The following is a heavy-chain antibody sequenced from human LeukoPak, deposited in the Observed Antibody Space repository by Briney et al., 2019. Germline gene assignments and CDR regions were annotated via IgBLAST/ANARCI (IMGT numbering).Heavy chain of an antibody. V-gene: IGHV1-46*01. CDR3: ARADPGETTVTTKDY. D-gene: IGHD4-17*01. CDR1: GYTFTSYY. CDR2: INPSGGST. J-gene: IGHJ4*02. Sequence: ASVKVSCKASGYTFTSYYMHWVRQAPGQGLEWMGIINPSGGSTSYAQKFQGRVTMTRDTSTSTVYVELSSLRSEDTAVYYCARADPGETTVTTKDYWGQGTLVTVSS.